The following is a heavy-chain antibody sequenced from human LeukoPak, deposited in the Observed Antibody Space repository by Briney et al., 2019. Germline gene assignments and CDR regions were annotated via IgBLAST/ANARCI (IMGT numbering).Heavy chain of an antibody. Sequence: PGGSLRLSCAASGFTFNTYGMSWVRQAPGKGLEWVANIKEDVSEKYYVDFVKGRFTISRDNAKNSLYPQMSRLRVEDTAVYYCARLPLTARLHFEYWGQGTLVTVSS. D-gene: IGHD5-12*01. J-gene: IGHJ4*02. CDR3: ARLPLTARLHFEY. CDR2: IKEDVSEK. CDR1: GFTFNTYG. V-gene: IGHV3-7*05.